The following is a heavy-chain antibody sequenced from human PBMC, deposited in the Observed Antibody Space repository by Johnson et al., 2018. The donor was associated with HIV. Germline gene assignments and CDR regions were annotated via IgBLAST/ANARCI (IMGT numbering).Heavy chain of an antibody. J-gene: IGHJ3*02. Sequence: QVQLVESGGGVVRPGGSLRLSCAASGFTFDDYGMSWVRQAPGKGLEWVSVIFSVGDVYYADSVKGRFTISRDNSKNTLYLQMNSLRAEDTAVYYCATSTASDAFDIWGQGTMVTVSS. CDR1: GFTFDDYG. D-gene: IGHD1-1*01. CDR2: IFSVGDV. V-gene: IGHV3-NL1*01. CDR3: ATSTASDAFDI.